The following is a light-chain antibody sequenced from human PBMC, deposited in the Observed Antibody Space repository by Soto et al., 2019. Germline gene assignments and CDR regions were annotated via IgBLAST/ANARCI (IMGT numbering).Light chain of an antibody. CDR1: SSDVGGYSY. J-gene: IGLJ2*01. Sequence: QSALTQPASVSGSPGQSITISCTGTSSDVGGYSYVSWYQQHPGKAPKLMIYEVSNRPSGVSNRFSGSKSGNTASLTISGLQAEDEADYYCSSYTSSSRVVFGGGTKLTVL. CDR2: EVS. CDR3: SSYTSSSRVV. V-gene: IGLV2-14*01.